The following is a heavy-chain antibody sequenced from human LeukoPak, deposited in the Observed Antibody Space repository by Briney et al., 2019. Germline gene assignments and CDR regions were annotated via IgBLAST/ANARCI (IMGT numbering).Heavy chain of an antibody. Sequence: GESLKISCKGSGFSFTSYRIGWVRQMPGKGLEWMGIIYPRDSETRYSPSFQGQVIVSADKSISTAYLQWASLKASDTAMYYCARRDYFDKCYFDYWGQGTLVTVSS. CDR2: IYPRDSET. V-gene: IGHV5-51*01. CDR3: ARRDYFDKCYFDY. J-gene: IGHJ4*02. D-gene: IGHD3-22*01. CDR1: GFSFTSYR.